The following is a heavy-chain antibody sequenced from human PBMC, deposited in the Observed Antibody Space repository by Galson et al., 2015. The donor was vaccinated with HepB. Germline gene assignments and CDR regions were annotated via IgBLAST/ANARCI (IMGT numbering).Heavy chain of an antibody. CDR2: INHSGST. CDR1: GGSFSGYY. Sequence: ETLSLTCAVYGGSFSGYYWSWIRQPPGKGLEWIGEINHSGSTNYNPSLKSRVTISVDTSKNQFSLKLSSVTAADTAVYYCARGRSRGSSSTNWFDPWGQGTLVTVSS. V-gene: IGHV4-34*01. CDR3: ARGRSRGSSSTNWFDP. D-gene: IGHD6-6*01. J-gene: IGHJ5*02.